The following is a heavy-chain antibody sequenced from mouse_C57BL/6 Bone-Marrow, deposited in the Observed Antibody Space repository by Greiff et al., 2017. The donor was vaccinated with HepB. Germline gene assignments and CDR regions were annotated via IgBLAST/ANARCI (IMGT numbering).Heavy chain of an antibody. J-gene: IGHJ3*01. CDR1: GFTFSDYG. Sequence: EVKLVESGGGLVKPGGSLKLSCAASGFTFSDYGMHWVRQAPEKGLEWVAYISSGSSTIYYADTVKGRFTISRDNAKNTLFLQMTSLRSEDTAMYYCAYYDYAWFAYWGQGTLVTVSA. D-gene: IGHD2-4*01. V-gene: IGHV5-17*01. CDR2: ISSGSSTI. CDR3: AYYDYAWFAY.